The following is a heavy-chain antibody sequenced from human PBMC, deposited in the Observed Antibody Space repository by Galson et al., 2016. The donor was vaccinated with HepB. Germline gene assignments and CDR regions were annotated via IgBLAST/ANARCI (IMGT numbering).Heavy chain of an antibody. CDR1: GYTFTNYY. Sequence: SVKVSCKASGYTFTNYYMHWVRQAPGQGPEWMGIINPSGGSTSYALKFQGRVTMTRDTSTSTVYMEISNLRSDDTAVYYCARVPDYGNYDHFPHWGQGTLATVSS. D-gene: IGHD4-11*01. CDR3: ARVPDYGNYDHFPH. CDR2: INPSGGST. J-gene: IGHJ1*01. V-gene: IGHV1-46*01.